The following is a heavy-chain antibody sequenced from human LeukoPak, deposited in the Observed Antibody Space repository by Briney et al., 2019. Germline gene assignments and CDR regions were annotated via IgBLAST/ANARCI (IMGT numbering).Heavy chain of an antibody. D-gene: IGHD3-9*01. J-gene: IGHJ2*01. CDR3: ARVPTYYDILTGYYRKGYFDL. V-gene: IGHV4-30-4*01. Sequence: SETLSLTCTVSGGSISSGDYYWSWLRQPPGKGLEWIVYIYYSGSTYYNPSLKSRVTISVDTSKNQFSLKLSSVTAADTAVYYCARVPTYYDILTGYYRKGYFDLWGRGTLVTVSS. CDR2: IYYSGST. CDR1: GGSISSGDYY.